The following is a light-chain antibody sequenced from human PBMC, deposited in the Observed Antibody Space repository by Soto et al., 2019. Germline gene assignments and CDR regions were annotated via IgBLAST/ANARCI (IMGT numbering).Light chain of an antibody. J-gene: IGKJ5*01. CDR2: DAS. Sequence: DIQMTQSPSSLSAYVGDRVNITCRASQSISSWLAWYQQKPGKAPKLLIYDASSLESGVPSRFSGSGSGTEFTLTISSLQPDDFATYYCQQYNSYSVTFGQGTRLEIK. CDR1: QSISSW. CDR3: QQYNSYSVT. V-gene: IGKV1-5*01.